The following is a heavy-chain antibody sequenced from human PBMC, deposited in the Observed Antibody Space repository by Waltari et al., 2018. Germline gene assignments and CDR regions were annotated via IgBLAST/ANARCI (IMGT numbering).Heavy chain of an antibody. J-gene: IGHJ6*02. V-gene: IGHV4-4*02. CDR2: IYHSGST. CDR3: ARVPYYYGSGSSYYGMDV. CDR1: GGSISSRNW. Sequence: QVQLQQWGAGLLKPSETLSLTCAVSGGSISSRNWWSWVRQPPGKGLEWIGEIYHSGSTNYNPSLKSRVTISVDKSKNQFSLKLSSVTAADTAVYYCARVPYYYGSGSSYYGMDVWGQGTTVTVSS. D-gene: IGHD3-10*01.